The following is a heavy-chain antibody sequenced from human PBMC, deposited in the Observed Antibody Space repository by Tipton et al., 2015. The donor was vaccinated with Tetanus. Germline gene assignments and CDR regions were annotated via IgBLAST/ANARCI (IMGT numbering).Heavy chain of an antibody. CDR2: INHSGST. D-gene: IGHD4-17*01. V-gene: IGHV4-34*01. CDR3: ARGNYGDYDFDY. CDR1: GGSFSGYY. Sequence: TLSLTCAVYGGSFSGYYWSWIRQPPGKGLEWIGEINHSGSTNYNPSLKSRVTISVDTSKNQFSLKLSSVTAADTAVYYCARGNYGDYDFDYWGQGTLVTVSS. J-gene: IGHJ4*02.